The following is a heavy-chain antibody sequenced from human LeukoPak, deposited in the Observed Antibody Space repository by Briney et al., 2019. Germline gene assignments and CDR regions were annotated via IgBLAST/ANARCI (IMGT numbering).Heavy chain of an antibody. J-gene: IGHJ6*03. Sequence: ASVKVSCKASGYTFTSYAMHWVRQAPGQRLEWMGWINAGNGNTKYSQKFQGRVTITRDTSASTAYMELSSLRSEDTVVYYCARVFGANYYYYMDVWGKGTTVTVSS. CDR3: ARVFGANYYYYMDV. V-gene: IGHV1-3*01. CDR1: GYTFTSYA. CDR2: INAGNGNT. D-gene: IGHD3-3*01.